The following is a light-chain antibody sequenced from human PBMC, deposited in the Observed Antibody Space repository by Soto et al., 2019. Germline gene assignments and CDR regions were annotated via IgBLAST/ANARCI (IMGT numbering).Light chain of an antibody. CDR3: QQYGSSPYI. CDR2: GAS. V-gene: IGKV3-20*01. CDR1: QTVDSVY. Sequence: EIVLTQSPGTLSLSPGERATLSCRASQTVDSVYLAWYQQKPGQPPRLLIYGASTRAAGIPKRFSGSGSGTDFTLTISRVEPEDFAVYYCQQYGSSPYIFGQGTKLEMK. J-gene: IGKJ2*01.